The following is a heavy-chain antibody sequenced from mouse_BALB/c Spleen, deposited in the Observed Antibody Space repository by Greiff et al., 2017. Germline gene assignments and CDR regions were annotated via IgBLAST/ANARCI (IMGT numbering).Heavy chain of an antibody. D-gene: IGHD2-14*01. CDR1: GFTFSSYW. V-gene: IGHV6-6*02. CDR3: TYRYDAYFDV. J-gene: IGHJ1*01. Sequence: EVHLVESGGGLVQPGGSMKLSCVASGFTFSSYWMSWVRQSPEKGLEWVAEIRLKSDNYATHYAESVKGKFTISRDDSKSRLYLQMNSLRAEDTGIYYCTYRYDAYFDVWGAGTTVTVSS. CDR2: IRLKSDNYAT.